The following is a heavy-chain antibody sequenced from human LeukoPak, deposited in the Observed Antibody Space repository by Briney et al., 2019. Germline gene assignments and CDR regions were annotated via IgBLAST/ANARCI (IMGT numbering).Heavy chain of an antibody. Sequence: SETLSLTCTVSGGSISSTSYYRGWIRQPPGKGLEWIGSIYYSGTTYYNPSLKTRVTTFVDTSKNQFSLKLSSVTAADTAVYYCARLVGAATDPFDYWGQGTLVTVSS. CDR2: IYYSGTT. CDR1: GGSISSTSYY. J-gene: IGHJ4*02. D-gene: IGHD1-26*01. CDR3: ARLVGAATDPFDY. V-gene: IGHV4-39*01.